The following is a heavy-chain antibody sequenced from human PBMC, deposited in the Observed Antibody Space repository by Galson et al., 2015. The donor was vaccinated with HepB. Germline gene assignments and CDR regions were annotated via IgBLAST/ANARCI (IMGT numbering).Heavy chain of an antibody. CDR3: ARNHRYDY. CDR1: GFSFRSYG. J-gene: IGHJ4*02. V-gene: IGHV3-33*01. Sequence: SLRLSCAASGFSFRSYGMLWVRQAPGKGLEWVAVIWYDGINKYYADSVKGRFTISRENSKNTVYLQMNSLRAEDTAVYYCARNHRYDYWGQGTLVTVSS. CDR2: IWYDGINK. D-gene: IGHD3-16*02.